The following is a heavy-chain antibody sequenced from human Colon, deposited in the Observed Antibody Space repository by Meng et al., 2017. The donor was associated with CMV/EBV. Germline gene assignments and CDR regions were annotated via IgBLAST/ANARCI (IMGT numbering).Heavy chain of an antibody. J-gene: IGHJ4*02. V-gene: IGHV4-39*07. Sequence: PQESGHGLVKPAETPSPTCTPAVDPISSGSHSWAWFRQPPGKRLEWIGSMYFSGIADYNPSLKSRVTISLHATQKQFSLRLTSVTAADSAVYFCARDLTNKWFYYWGQGTLVTVSS. D-gene: IGHD1-26*01. CDR2: MYFSGIA. CDR1: VDPISSGSHS. CDR3: ARDLTNKWFYY.